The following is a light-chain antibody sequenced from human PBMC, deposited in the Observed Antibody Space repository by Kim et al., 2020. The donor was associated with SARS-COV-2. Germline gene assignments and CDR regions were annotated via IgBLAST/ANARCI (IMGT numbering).Light chain of an antibody. CDR1: QSVSYN. CDR2: GTS. CDR3: QQYNNWPPLT. Sequence: FPGERATRSCRASQSVSYNLAWYQQKPGQAPRLLIYGTSARATGIPARFSGSGSGTDFTLTINSLQSEDFAVYYCQQYNNWPPLTFGGGTKVDIK. V-gene: IGKV3-15*01. J-gene: IGKJ4*01.